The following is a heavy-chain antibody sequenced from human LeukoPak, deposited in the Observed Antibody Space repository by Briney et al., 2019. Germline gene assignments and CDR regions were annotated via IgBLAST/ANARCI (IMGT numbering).Heavy chain of an antibody. V-gene: IGHV3-48*04. CDR3: ARVTYYYGSGSYGDWFDP. D-gene: IGHD3-10*01. CDR2: ISSSGSTI. CDR1: GFTFSRFS. Sequence: GGSLRLSCAASGFTFSRFSMNWVRQAPGKGLEWVSYISSSGSTIYYADSVKGRFTISRDNAKNSLYLQMNSLRAEDTAVYYCARVTYYYGSGSYGDWFDPWGQGTLVTVSS. J-gene: IGHJ5*02.